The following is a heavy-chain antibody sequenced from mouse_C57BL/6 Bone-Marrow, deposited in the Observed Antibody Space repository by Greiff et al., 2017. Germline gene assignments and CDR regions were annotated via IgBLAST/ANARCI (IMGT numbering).Heavy chain of an antibody. J-gene: IGHJ4*01. V-gene: IGHV1-82*01. Sequence: VMLVESGPELVKPGASVKISCKASGYAFSSSWMNWVKQRPGKGLEWIGRIYPGDGDPNYNGKFKGKATLTADKSSSTAYMQLSSLTSEDSAVYFCARRRIYYGNYGYAMDYWGQGTSVTVSS. D-gene: IGHD2-1*01. CDR3: ARRRIYYGNYGYAMDY. CDR2: IYPGDGDP. CDR1: GYAFSSSW.